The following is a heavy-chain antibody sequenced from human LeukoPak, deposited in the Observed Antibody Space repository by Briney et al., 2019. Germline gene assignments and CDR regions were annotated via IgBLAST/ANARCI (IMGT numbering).Heavy chain of an antibody. CDR2: IYISGST. CDR3: ARVKETSRRHDAFDI. V-gene: IGHV4-4*07. CDR1: GGSISSYY. Sequence: SETLSLTCTVSGGSISSYYWSWIRQPAGKGLEWIGRIYISGSTNYNPSLKSRVTMSVDMSKNQFSLKLSSVTAADTAVYYCARVKETSRRHDAFDIWGQGTMVTVSS. J-gene: IGHJ3*02.